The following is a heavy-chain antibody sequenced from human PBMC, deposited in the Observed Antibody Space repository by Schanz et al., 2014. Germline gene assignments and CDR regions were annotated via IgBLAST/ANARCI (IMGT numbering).Heavy chain of an antibody. J-gene: IGHJ4*02. Sequence: VQLVESGGGLVKPGGSLRLSCAASGFTFRDYYMSWIRQAPGKGLEWVSAISGSGGSAYYADSVKGRFTISRDNSKNTLYLQLNSRRAEDAAVYYCAKDPSHGGYDDYFDYWGQGTLVTVSS. D-gene: IGHD3-22*01. CDR1: GFTFRDYY. CDR3: AKDPSHGGYDDYFDY. CDR2: ISGSGGSA. V-gene: IGHV3-23*04.